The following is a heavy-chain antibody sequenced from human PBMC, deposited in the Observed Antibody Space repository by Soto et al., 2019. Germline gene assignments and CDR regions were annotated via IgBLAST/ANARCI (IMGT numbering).Heavy chain of an antibody. Sequence: QVQLVQSGVEVKKPGASVKVSCKASGYTFTSYGFSWVRQAPGQGLEWMGWISAYNGDTNYAQKFQGRDTMTTDTSTSTANMELRSMRSDETAVYFCARDPSTSKSPDYYYYYMDVWGKGTTVTVSS. CDR3: ARDPSTSKSPDYYYYYMDV. V-gene: IGHV1-18*01. CDR1: GYTFTSYG. J-gene: IGHJ6*03. CDR2: ISAYNGDT.